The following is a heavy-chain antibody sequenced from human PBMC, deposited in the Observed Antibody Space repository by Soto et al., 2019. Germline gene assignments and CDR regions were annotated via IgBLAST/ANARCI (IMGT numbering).Heavy chain of an antibody. Sequence: QVYLVQSGAEVKKPGSSVKISCKASGGIFSSNTINWVRQAAGQGLEWMGGIIPPFGTANYAEKFQGRVTITADKSTKTEYMELTSLRSEDTAVYYCASKAACGGDCYAFDSWGQGTLVTVS. CDR2: IIPPFGTA. CDR3: ASKAACGGDCYAFDS. V-gene: IGHV1-69*06. J-gene: IGHJ4*02. D-gene: IGHD2-21*02. CDR1: GGIFSSNT.